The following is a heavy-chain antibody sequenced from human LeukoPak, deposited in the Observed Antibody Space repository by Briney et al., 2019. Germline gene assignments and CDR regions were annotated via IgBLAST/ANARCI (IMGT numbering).Heavy chain of an antibody. Sequence: GGSLRLSCAASGFTFSSYAMHWVRQAPGKGLEWVAVISYDGSNKYYADSVKGRFTISRDNSKNTLYLQMSSLRAEDTAVYYCARDPGPNVFDYWGQGTLVTVSS. D-gene: IGHD1-1*01. CDR3: ARDPGPNVFDY. J-gene: IGHJ4*02. CDR1: GFTFSSYA. CDR2: ISYDGSNK. V-gene: IGHV3-30*04.